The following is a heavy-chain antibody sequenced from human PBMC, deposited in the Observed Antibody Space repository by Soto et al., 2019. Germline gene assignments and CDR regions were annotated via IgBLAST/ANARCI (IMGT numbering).Heavy chain of an antibody. CDR2: INFSGNTI. J-gene: IGHJ6*02. Sequence: GGSLRLSCAASGFTFSDSYMGWIRQAPGKGLEWISYINFSGNTIYYADSLKGRFTISRDNAKNSLYLQMNRLRAEDTAVYYCGRVSWREKYGMDVWGQGTTVTVSS. V-gene: IGHV3-11*01. CDR3: GRVSWREKYGMDV. CDR1: GFTFSDSY.